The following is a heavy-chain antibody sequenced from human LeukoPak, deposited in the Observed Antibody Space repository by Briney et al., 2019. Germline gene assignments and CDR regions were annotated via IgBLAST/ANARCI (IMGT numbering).Heavy chain of an antibody. D-gene: IGHD3-3*01. J-gene: IGHJ3*02. V-gene: IGHV3-23*01. CDR2: ISGSGGST. CDR3: ANDHVLRFLEWLPDAFDI. CDR1: GFTFSSYA. Sequence: PGGSLRLSCAASGFTFSSYAMSWVRQAPGKGLEWVSAISGSGGSTYYADSVKGRFTISRDNSKNTLYLQVNSLRAEDTAVYYCANDHVLRFLEWLPDAFDIWGQGTMVTVSS.